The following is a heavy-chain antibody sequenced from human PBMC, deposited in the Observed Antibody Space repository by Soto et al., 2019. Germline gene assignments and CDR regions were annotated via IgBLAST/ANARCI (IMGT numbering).Heavy chain of an antibody. CDR3: ARGPYEFWSRYYRPDFHSGMDV. CDR2: IINIFGTA. Sequence: QVQLVQSGAEVKKPGSSVKVSCKASGGTFSNHVISWVRQAPGQGLEWMGGIINIFGTANYAQKFQGRVTITADESTSTAHMELSSLRSEDTAVYYCARGPYEFWSRYYRPDFHSGMDVWGQGTTVTVSS. CDR1: GGTFSNHV. J-gene: IGHJ6*02. D-gene: IGHD3-3*01. V-gene: IGHV1-69*12.